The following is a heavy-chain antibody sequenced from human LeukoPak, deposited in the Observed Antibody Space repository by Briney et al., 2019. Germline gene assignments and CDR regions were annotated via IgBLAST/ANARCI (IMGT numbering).Heavy chain of an antibody. D-gene: IGHD3-10*01. J-gene: IGHJ4*02. V-gene: IGHV1-8*01. CDR2: MNPNSGNT. CDR3: ARANKRSVLLWFGELLYYFDY. Sequence: ASVKVSCKASGYTFTSYDINWVRQATGQGLEWMGWMNPNSGNTGYAQKFQGRVTMTRNTSISTAYMELSSLRSEGTAVYYCARANKRSVLLWFGELLYYFDYWGQGTLVTVSS. CDR1: GYTFTSYD.